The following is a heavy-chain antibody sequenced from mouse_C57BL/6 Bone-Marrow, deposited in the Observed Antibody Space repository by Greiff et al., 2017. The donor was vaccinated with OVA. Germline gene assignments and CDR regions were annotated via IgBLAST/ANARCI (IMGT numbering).Heavy chain of an antibody. J-gene: IGHJ4*01. CDR1: GYTFTSYW. D-gene: IGHD2-5*01. Sequence: QVQLQQPGAELVRPGTSVKLSCKASGYTFTSYWMHWVKQRPGQGLEWIGVIDPSDSYTNYNQKFKGKATLTVDTSSSTAYMQLSSLTSEDSAVYYCAVYSNYGGDYWGQGTSVTVSS. CDR2: IDPSDSYT. V-gene: IGHV1-59*01. CDR3: AVYSNYGGDY.